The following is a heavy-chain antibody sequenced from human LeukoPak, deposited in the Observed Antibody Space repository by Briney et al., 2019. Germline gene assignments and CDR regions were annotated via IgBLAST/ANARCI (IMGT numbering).Heavy chain of an antibody. Sequence: GGSLRLSCEASGFIFSDYNMNWVRQAPGKGLEWLSFIDSSSSTIYYADSVKGRFTISRDNAKNSLYLQMNSLRAEDTAVYYCARDFSVEEAAPYGMDVWGQGTTVTVSS. D-gene: IGHD2-15*01. V-gene: IGHV3-48*04. CDR1: GFIFSDYN. CDR3: ARDFSVEEAAPYGMDV. CDR2: IDSSSSTI. J-gene: IGHJ6*02.